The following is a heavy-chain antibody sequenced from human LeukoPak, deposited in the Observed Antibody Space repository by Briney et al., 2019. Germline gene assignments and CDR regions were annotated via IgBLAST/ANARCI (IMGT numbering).Heavy chain of an antibody. D-gene: IGHD5-18*01. V-gene: IGHV1-2*02. CDR2: INPNSGVT. CDR1: GYTFTGYY. CDR3: ARASYSTGYGDY. J-gene: IGHJ4*02. Sequence: EASVKVSCKASGYTFTGYYMHWVRPAPGQGLEWMGWINPNSGVTNYEQKFQGRVTMTRDTSISTAYMELTRLRSDDTALYYCARASYSTGYGDYWGQGTLVTVSS.